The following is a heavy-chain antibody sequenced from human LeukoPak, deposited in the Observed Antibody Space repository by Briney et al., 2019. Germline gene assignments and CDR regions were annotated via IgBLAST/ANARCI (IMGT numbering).Heavy chain of an antibody. D-gene: IGHD3-10*01. J-gene: IGHJ4*02. CDR3: AKDGMVRGAAFDY. Sequence: GRSLRLSCAASGFTFSSFAMHWVRQAPGKGLEWVAVISYDGSNKYYADSVKGRFTISRDISKITLYLQMISLRAEDTAVYYCAKDGMVRGAAFDYWGQGTLVTVSS. CDR1: GFTFSSFA. V-gene: IGHV3-30*01. CDR2: ISYDGSNK.